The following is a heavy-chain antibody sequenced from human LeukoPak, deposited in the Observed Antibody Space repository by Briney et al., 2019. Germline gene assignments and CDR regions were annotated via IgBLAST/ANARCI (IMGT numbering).Heavy chain of an antibody. V-gene: IGHV4-4*09. J-gene: IGHJ5*02. CDR2: VHSNGHT. Sequence: PSETLSLTCTVSGGSISGYYWSWIRQPPGQGLEWIAYVHSNGHTNYNPSLKSRVTISVDTSKNQFSLKVTSVTAADTAMYYCTKREGPMSGSYDYFDPWGQGTLVTVS. CDR3: TKREGPMSGSYDYFDP. CDR1: GGSISGYY. D-gene: IGHD1-26*01.